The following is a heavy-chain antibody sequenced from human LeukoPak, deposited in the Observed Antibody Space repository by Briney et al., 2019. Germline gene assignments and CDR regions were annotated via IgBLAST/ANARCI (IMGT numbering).Heavy chain of an antibody. CDR3: ASRAVSAPGY. D-gene: IGHD6-19*01. Sequence: GASLKLSCEASGFTVTSNYMSWVRQAPGQGLEWVGFIYSGGSTYYADSVKGRFTISRDNSKNTLYLQMNSLRAEDTAVYYCASRAVSAPGYWGHGTLVTVSS. CDR1: GFTVTSNY. J-gene: IGHJ4*01. V-gene: IGHV3-66*02. CDR2: IYSGGST.